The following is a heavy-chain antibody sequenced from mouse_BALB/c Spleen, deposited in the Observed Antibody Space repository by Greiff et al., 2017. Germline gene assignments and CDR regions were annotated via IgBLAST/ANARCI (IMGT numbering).Heavy chain of an antibody. J-gene: IGHJ4*01. Sequence: SGTVLARPGASVKMSCKASGYTFTSYWMHWVKQRPGQGLEWIGAIYPGNSDTSYNQKFKGKAKLTAVTSTSTAYMELSSLTNEDSAVYYCTRRGSSGYAMDYWGQGTSVTVSS. CDR2: IYPGNSDT. CDR1: GYTFTSYW. V-gene: IGHV1-5*01. CDR3: TRRGSSGYAMDY. D-gene: IGHD3-1*01.